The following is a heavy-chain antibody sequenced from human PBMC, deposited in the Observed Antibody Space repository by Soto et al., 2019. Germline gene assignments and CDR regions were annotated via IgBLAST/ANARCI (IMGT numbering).Heavy chain of an antibody. CDR2: MNPNSGNT. CDR3: ARGFAPTPQEKYYFDY. CDR1: GYTFTSYD. J-gene: IGHJ4*02. D-gene: IGHD2-21*01. V-gene: IGHV1-8*01. Sequence: QVQLVQSGAEVKKPGPSVKVSCKASGYTFTSYDINWVRQATGQGLEWMGWMNPNSGNTGYAQKFQGRVTMTRNTSISTADMELSSLRSEDKAVYYCARGFAPTPQEKYYFDYWGQGTLVTVSS.